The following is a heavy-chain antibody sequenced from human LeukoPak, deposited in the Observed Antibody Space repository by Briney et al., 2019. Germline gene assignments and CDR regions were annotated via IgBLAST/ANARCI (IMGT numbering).Heavy chain of an antibody. D-gene: IGHD4-23*01. CDR2: ISGSSDAT. CDR3: ARRAGGYSHPYDY. Sequence: GGSLRLSCAASGFTFSTYGMSWVRQAPGKGLEWVSAISGSSDATFYADSVKGRFTVSRDNSKNTLYLQMNSLRAEDTAVYYCARRAGGYSHPYDYWGQGTLVTVSS. V-gene: IGHV3-23*01. J-gene: IGHJ4*02. CDR1: GFTFSTYG.